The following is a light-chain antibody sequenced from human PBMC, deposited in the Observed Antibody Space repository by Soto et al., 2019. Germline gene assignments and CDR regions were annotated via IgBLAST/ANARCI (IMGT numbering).Light chain of an antibody. CDR2: ATS. Sequence: DIQMTQSPASLSASVGDRVTITCRASQSISSFLNWYQQKPGKAPKFLIYATSSVPSDVPSRFSGSGSGTDFTLTINSLQPEDFATYFCQQSFDTPFTFGQGTKLEIK. V-gene: IGKV1-39*01. CDR1: QSISSF. J-gene: IGKJ2*01. CDR3: QQSFDTPFT.